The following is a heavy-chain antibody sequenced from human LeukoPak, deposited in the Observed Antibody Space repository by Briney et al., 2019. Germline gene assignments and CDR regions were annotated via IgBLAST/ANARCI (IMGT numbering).Heavy chain of an antibody. J-gene: IGHJ3*01. CDR2: ISSRSSFI. CDR3: ARDWARTGYCSSANCPDAFDL. D-gene: IGHD2-2*01. CDR1: EFTFSDYT. V-gene: IGHV3-21*01. Sequence: GGSLRLSCVAAEFTFSDYTMNWVRQAPGKGLEWVSSISSRSSFIYYADSVRGRFTISRDNARNSVYLQMDSLRAEDTAVYFRARDWARTGYCSSANCPDAFDLWGQGTMVTVSS.